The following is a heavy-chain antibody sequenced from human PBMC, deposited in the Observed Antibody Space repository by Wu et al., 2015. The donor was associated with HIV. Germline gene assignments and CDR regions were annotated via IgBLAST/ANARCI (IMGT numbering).Heavy chain of an antibody. CDR3: ATDSRDYNDENGFSYYYFDH. Sequence: QVELVQSEDEIKKPGASVKVSCKTSGYNFTNYGISWVRQAPGQGLEWMGWISGVRQAPAQGLEWMAWMSGYDEGIHYAQKYQGRITMSIDTSTRTVYMELTSLTSDDTAIYFCATDSRDYNDENGFSYYYFDHWGQGTLVTVSS. V-gene: IGHV1-18*04. J-gene: IGHJ4*02. CDR1: GYNFTNYG. CDR2: GVRQAPAQGLEWMAWMSGYDEGI. D-gene: IGHD3-10*01.